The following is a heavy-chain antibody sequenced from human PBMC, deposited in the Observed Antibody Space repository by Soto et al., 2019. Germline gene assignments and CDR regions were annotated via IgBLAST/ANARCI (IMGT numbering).Heavy chain of an antibody. V-gene: IGHV4-61*01. J-gene: IGHJ4*02. CDR1: GGSVSSGSYY. D-gene: IGHD4-17*01. CDR3: ARVLPSDYFIDY. Sequence: SETLSLTCTVSGGSVSSGSYYWSWIRQPPGKGLEWIGYIYYSGSTNYNPSLKSRVTISVDTSKNQFSLKLSSVTAADTAVYYCARVLPSDYFIDYWGQGNLVTFSS. CDR2: IYYSGST.